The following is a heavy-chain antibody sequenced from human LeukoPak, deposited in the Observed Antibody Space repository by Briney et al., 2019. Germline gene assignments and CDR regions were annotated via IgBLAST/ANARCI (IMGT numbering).Heavy chain of an antibody. Sequence: GGSLRLSCAASGYTFSSYSMNWVRQAPGKGLEWVSSISSSSSYIYYADSVKGRFTISRDNAKNSLYLQMNSLRAEDTAVYYCARDGYSSSWFDPWGQGTLVTVSS. D-gene: IGHD6-13*01. CDR3: ARDGYSSSWFDP. CDR2: ISSSSSYI. CDR1: GYTFSSYS. V-gene: IGHV3-21*01. J-gene: IGHJ5*02.